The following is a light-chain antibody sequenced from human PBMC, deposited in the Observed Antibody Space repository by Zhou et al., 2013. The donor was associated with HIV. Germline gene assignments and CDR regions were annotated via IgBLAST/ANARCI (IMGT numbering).Light chain of an antibody. CDR3: QKYNSAPYS. CDR1: QDINHF. J-gene: IGKJ2*03. Sequence: DIQMTQSPSSLSASAGDTVTITCRASQDINHFLAWYQQTAGQVPKLLIHSASSLASSGVPSRFSGSGSGTDFTLTISNLQPEDVATYFCQKYNSAPYSFGQGTKLEIK. V-gene: IGKV1-27*01. CDR2: SAS.